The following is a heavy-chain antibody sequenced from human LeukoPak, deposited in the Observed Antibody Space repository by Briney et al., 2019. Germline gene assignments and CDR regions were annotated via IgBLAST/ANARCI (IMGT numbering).Heavy chain of an antibody. J-gene: IGHJ6*03. V-gene: IGHV3-33*01. CDR3: ARDPSRAYYYYMDV. CDR1: GFTFSSYG. CDR2: IWYDGSNK. Sequence: GSLRLSCAASGFTFSSYGMHWVRQAPGKGLEWVAVIWYDGSNKYYADSVKGRFTISRDNSKNTLYLQMNSLRAEDTAVYYCARDPSRAYYYYMDVWGKGTTVTVSS.